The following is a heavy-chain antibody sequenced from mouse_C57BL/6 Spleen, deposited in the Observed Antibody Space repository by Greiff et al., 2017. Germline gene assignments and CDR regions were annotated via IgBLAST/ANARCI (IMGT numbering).Heavy chain of an antibody. CDR2: ISSGGSYT. D-gene: IGHD4-1*01. CDR3: ARQLTGIAY. J-gene: IGHJ3*01. CDR1: GFTFSSYG. V-gene: IGHV5-6*01. Sequence: EVNVVESGGDLVKPGGSLKLSCAVSGFTFSSYGLSWVRQTPDKRLQWVATISSGGSYTYYPDSVKGRFTISRDNAKNTLYLQMSSLKSEDTAMYYCARQLTGIAYWGQGTLVTVSA.